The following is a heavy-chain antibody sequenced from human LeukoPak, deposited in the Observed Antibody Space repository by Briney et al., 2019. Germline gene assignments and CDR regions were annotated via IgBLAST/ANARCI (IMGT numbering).Heavy chain of an antibody. CDR1: GFTFSSYA. CDR3: ARDLDGDYPIY. V-gene: IGHV3-30*04. Sequence: GRSLRLSCAASGFTFSSYAMHWVRQAPGKGLEWVAVISYDGSNKYCADSVKGRFTISRDNSKNTLYLQMNSLRAEDTAVYYCARDLDGDYPIYWGQGTLVTVSS. D-gene: IGHD4-17*01. CDR2: ISYDGSNK. J-gene: IGHJ4*02.